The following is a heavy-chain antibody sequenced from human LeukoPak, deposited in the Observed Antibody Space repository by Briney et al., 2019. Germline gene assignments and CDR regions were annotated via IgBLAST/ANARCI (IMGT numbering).Heavy chain of an antibody. V-gene: IGHV4-4*07. J-gene: IGHJ6*03. Sequence: SSETLSLTCTVSGGSISSYDWSWIRQPAGKGLEWIGRIYTSGSTNYNPSLKSRVTMSVDTSKNQFSLKLSSVTAADTAVYYCARHPNYGFISYYYMDVWGKGTTVTVSS. CDR1: GGSISSYD. CDR3: ARHPNYGFISYYYMDV. CDR2: IYTSGST. D-gene: IGHD4-17*01.